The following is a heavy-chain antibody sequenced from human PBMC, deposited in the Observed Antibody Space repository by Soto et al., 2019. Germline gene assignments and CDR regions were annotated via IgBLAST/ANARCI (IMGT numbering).Heavy chain of an antibody. J-gene: IGHJ1*01. CDR1: GFTFSSYG. V-gene: IGHV3-30*03. D-gene: IGHD2-21*02. CDR3: ASQRGAYCGGDCYWEYFQH. Sequence: GGSLRLSCAASGFTFSSYGMHWVRQAPGKGLEWVAVISYDGSNKYYADSVKGRFTISRDNSKNTLYLQMNSLRAEDTAVYYCASQRGAYCGGDCYWEYFQHWGQGTPVTVSS. CDR2: ISYDGSNK.